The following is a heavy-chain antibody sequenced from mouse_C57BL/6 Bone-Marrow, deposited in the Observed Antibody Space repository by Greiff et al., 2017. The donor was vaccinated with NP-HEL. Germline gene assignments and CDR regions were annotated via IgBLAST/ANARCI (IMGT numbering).Heavy chain of an antibody. V-gene: IGHV5-6*01. CDR2: ISSGGSYT. D-gene: IGHD1-1*02. CDR1: GFTFSSYG. CDR3: ARRTIRYFDV. J-gene: IGHJ1*03. Sequence: EVQLVESGGDLVKPGGSLKLSCAASGFTFSSYGMSWVRQTPDKRLEWVATISSGGSYTYYPDGVKGRFTISRDNAKNTLYLQMSSLKSEDTAMYYCARRTIRYFDVWGTGTTVTVSS.